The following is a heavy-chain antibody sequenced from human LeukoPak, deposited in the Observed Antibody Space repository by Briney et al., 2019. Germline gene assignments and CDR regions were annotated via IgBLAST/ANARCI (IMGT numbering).Heavy chain of an antibody. D-gene: IGHD6-19*01. V-gene: IGHV1-2*04. CDR2: INPNSGGT. Sequence: GASVKVSCKASGYTFTGYYMHWVRQAPGQGLEWMGWINPNSGGTNYAQKFQGCVTMTRDTSISTAYMELSRLRSDDTAVYYCARGGWRYSSGWYYFDYWGQGTLVTVSS. J-gene: IGHJ4*02. CDR3: ARGGWRYSSGWYYFDY. CDR1: GYTFTGYY.